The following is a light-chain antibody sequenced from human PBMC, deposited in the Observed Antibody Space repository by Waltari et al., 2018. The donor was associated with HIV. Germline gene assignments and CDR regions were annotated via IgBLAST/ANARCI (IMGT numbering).Light chain of an antibody. J-gene: IGLJ3*02. V-gene: IGLV1-47*01. CDR1: SSNIGINY. Sequence: GQRLTISCSGSSSNIGINYVYWYQHFPGTAPKLLMYRNGQRPSGVPARFSGSKSGTSASLAISGLRAEDEADYYCATWDDNLGGRVFGGGTKLTVL. CDR2: RNG. CDR3: ATWDDNLGGRV.